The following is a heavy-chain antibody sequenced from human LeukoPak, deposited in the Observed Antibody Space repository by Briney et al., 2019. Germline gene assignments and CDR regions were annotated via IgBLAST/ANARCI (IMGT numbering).Heavy chain of an antibody. Sequence: SETLSLTCTVSGGSIVTSYWSWIRQPLWKGLEGIAYIYYNGNTNYNPSLMSRVTISVDTSKSQYSLKLSSVNAAETAVYYCAKGAYGAGSYLFEYWGQGTLVTVSS. CDR3: AKGAYGAGSYLFEY. CDR1: GGSIVTSY. J-gene: IGHJ4*02. V-gene: IGHV4-59*01. D-gene: IGHD3-10*01. CDR2: IYYNGNT.